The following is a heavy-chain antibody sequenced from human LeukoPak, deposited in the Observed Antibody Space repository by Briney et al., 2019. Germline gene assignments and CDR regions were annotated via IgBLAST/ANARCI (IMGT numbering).Heavy chain of an antibody. CDR1: GYSFTDYD. Sequence: ASVKVSCKASGYSFTDYDFSWVRQAPGQGLEWLGWVSIYNDNTNYAREFQDRITMTTDTSTSTAYMELRSLRSDDTAVYYCARDLLNAYDFWSGYSYYYYGMDVWGQGTTVTVSS. D-gene: IGHD3-3*01. J-gene: IGHJ6*02. CDR3: ARDLLNAYDFWSGYSYYYYGMDV. CDR2: VSIYNDNT. V-gene: IGHV1-18*01.